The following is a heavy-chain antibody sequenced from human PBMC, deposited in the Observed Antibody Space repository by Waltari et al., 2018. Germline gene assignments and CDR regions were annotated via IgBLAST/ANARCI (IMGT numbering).Heavy chain of an antibody. Sequence: EMELVESGGDVVQPGGSLRLPCAASGFTFSGFWMNWVRQVPGKGLVWLRSRTPYATTISYSDSWEGRFTISRDNAKKTLYLQVDSLRVEDTGLYYCAKYLLCNSCDCWGQGTLVTVSS. CDR3: AKYLLCNSCDC. D-gene: IGHD2-2*01. CDR2: RTPYATTI. CDR1: GFTFSGFW. V-gene: IGHV3-74*01. J-gene: IGHJ4*02.